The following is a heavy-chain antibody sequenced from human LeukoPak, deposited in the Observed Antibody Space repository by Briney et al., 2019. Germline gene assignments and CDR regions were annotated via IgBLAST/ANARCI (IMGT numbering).Heavy chain of an antibody. J-gene: IGHJ5*02. CDR2: INPNSGGT. CDR1: GYTLTGYY. D-gene: IGHD6-13*01. Sequence: ASVKVSCKASGYTLTGYYMHWVRQAPGQGPEWMGWINPNSGGTNYAQKFQGRVTMTRDTSISTAYMELSRLRSDDTAVYYCARDRGSRGSWYVGNWFDPWGQGTLVTVSS. CDR3: ARDRGSRGSWYVGNWFDP. V-gene: IGHV1-2*02.